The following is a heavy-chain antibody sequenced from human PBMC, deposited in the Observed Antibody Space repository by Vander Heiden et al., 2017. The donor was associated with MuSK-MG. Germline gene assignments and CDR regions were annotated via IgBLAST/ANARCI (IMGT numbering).Heavy chain of an antibody. CDR3: ARGNTSPADRWFGQYYFDY. Sequence: QVQLVQSGDEVKKPGSSVKVSCKASGGPFSSYAIGWVRQAPGQGLEWMGGIIPIFGTANYAQKFQGRVTITADKSTSTAYMELSSLRSEDTAVYYCARGNTSPADRWFGQYYFDYWGQGTLVTVYS. CDR1: GGPFSSYA. D-gene: IGHD3-10*01. CDR2: IIPIFGTA. V-gene: IGHV1-69*06. J-gene: IGHJ4*02.